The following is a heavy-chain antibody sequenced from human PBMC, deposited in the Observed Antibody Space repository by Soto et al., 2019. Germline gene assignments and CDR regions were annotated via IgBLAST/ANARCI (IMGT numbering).Heavy chain of an antibody. V-gene: IGHV4-39*07. CDR1: GGSISSNSYY. CDR3: ARGRRDVVVPAAMGSWFDP. Sequence: SETLSLTCTVSGGSISSNSYYWGWIRQPPGKGLEWIGNIYYSGSTNYNPSLKSRVTISVDTSKNQFSLKLSSVTAADTAAYYCARGRRDVVVPAAMGSWFDPWGQGTLVTVSS. J-gene: IGHJ5*02. CDR2: IYYSGST. D-gene: IGHD2-2*01.